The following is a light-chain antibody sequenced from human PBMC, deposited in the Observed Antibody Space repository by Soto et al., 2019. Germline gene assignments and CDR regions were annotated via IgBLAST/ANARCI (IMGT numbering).Light chain of an antibody. CDR3: QQYGSSPPIT. CDR2: GAS. Sequence: ENVLTQSPGTLSLSPGERATLSCRASQSVSSSYLAWYQQKPGQAPRLLIYGASSRATGIPDRFSGSGSGTDFTLTISRLEPEDFAVYYCQQYGSSPPITFGQGTRLE. V-gene: IGKV3-20*01. CDR1: QSVSSSY. J-gene: IGKJ5*01.